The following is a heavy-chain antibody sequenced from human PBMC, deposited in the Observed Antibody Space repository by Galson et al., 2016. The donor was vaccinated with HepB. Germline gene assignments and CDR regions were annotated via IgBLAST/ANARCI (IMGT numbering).Heavy chain of an antibody. CDR3: TRHFGYYAWGERVYYSGMDV. CDR2: IYHNGSS. J-gene: IGHJ6*02. Sequence: SETLSLTCSVSGASISSSSYFWGWIRQSPEKGLEWIGSIYHNGSSYSNPSLKSRVVLPLDTSKNHFSLRLKSLTSADTAVYYCTRHFGYYAWGERVYYSGMDVWGQVTTVTVSS. V-gene: IGHV4-39*01. CDR1: GASISSSSYF. D-gene: IGHD3-3*01.